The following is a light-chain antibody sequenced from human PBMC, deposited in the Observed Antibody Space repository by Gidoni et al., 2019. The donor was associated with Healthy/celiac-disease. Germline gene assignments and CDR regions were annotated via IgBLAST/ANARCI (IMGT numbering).Light chain of an antibody. V-gene: IGKV4-1*01. J-gene: IGKJ3*01. Sequence: DIVMTQSPDSLAVSLGDRANNHCQSSQSFLYSSNNKNYVAWYQQKPGQPPNLLLYWASTRESGVPDRFSGSGSGTDFTLTISSLQAEDVAVYYCQQYYSTPFTFGPGTKVDIK. CDR3: QQYYSTPFT. CDR1: QSFLYSSNNKNY. CDR2: WAS.